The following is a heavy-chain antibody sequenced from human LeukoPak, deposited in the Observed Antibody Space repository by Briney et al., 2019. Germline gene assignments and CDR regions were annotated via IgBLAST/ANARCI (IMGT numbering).Heavy chain of an antibody. CDR3: ARGGHITMVRGGTFDY. Sequence: SETLSLTCTVSGGSISSYYWSWIRQPPGKGLEWIGYIYYSGSTNYNPSLKSRVTISVDTSKNQFSLKLSSVTAADTAVYYCARGGHITMVRGGTFDYWGQGTLVTVSS. CDR1: GGSISSYY. V-gene: IGHV4-59*01. CDR2: IYYSGST. J-gene: IGHJ4*02. D-gene: IGHD3-10*01.